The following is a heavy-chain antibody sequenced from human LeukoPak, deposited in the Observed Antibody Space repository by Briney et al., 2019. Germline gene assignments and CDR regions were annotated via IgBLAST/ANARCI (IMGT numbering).Heavy chain of an antibody. Sequence: PGGSLRLSCAASGFTFTGYWMNWVRQAPGKGLEWVANIKQDGSEKYYVDSVKGRFTISRDNAKNSLYLLMNSLRAEDTAIYYCARGMVETDYWGQGTLVTVSS. CDR1: GFTFTGYW. J-gene: IGHJ4*02. CDR2: IKQDGSEK. D-gene: IGHD2-8*01. CDR3: ARGMVETDY. V-gene: IGHV3-7*05.